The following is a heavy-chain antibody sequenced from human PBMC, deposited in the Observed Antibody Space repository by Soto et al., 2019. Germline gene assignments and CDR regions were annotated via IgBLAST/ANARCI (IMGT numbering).Heavy chain of an antibody. CDR3: ATRDDDFWSGYLQGDAFDI. Sequence: QVQLVQSVAEVKKPGASVKVSCKASGYTFTSYDINWVRQATGQGLEWMGWMNPNSGNTGYAQKFQGRVTMTRNTSISTAYMELSSLRSEDTAVYYCATRDDDFWSGYLQGDAFDIWGQGTMVTVSS. D-gene: IGHD3-3*01. J-gene: IGHJ3*02. V-gene: IGHV1-8*01. CDR2: MNPNSGNT. CDR1: GYTFTSYD.